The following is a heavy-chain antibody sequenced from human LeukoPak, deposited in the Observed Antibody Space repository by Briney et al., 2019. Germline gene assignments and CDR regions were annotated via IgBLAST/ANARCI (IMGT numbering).Heavy chain of an antibody. Sequence: GGSLRLSCAASGFTYSSYWMSWVRQAPGKGLECVSSISSSSSYIYYADSVKGRFTISRDNAKNSLYLQMNSLRAEDTAVYYCAIQPGARLGIYWGQGTLVTVSS. CDR1: GFTYSSYW. D-gene: IGHD7-27*01. CDR3: AIQPGARLGIY. J-gene: IGHJ4*02. V-gene: IGHV3-21*01. CDR2: ISSSSSYI.